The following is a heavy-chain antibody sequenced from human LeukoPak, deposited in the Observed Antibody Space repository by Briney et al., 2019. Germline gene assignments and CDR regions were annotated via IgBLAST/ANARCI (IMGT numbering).Heavy chain of an antibody. J-gene: IGHJ4*02. V-gene: IGHV1-46*01. CDR3: AREDTAMANWDY. Sequence: GASVTVSCKASGYTFTSYYMHWVRQAPGQGLEWMGIINPSGGSTSYAQKFQGRVTMTRDMSTSTVYMELSSLRSEDTAVYYCAREDTAMANWDYWGQGTLVTVSS. CDR2: INPSGGST. D-gene: IGHD5-18*01. CDR1: GYTFTSYY.